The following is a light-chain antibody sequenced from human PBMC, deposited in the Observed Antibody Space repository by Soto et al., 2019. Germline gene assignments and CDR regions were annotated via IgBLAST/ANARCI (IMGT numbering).Light chain of an antibody. Sequence: DIVMTQSPDSLAVSLGERATINCKSSRNILYSYNNYNYLAWYQQKPGQPPKLLFYWASTRESGVPARFSGSGSGTDFTLTISSLQAADVAIYYCQQHSASPWTFGQGTRVEIK. CDR3: QQHSASPWT. CDR2: WAS. CDR1: RNILYSYNNYNY. J-gene: IGKJ1*01. V-gene: IGKV4-1*01.